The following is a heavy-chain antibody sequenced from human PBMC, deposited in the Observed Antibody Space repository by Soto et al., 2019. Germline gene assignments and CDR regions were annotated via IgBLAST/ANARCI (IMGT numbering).Heavy chain of an antibody. CDR3: ARDVVPAAVPKYYFGMDV. CDR2: INPSGGST. D-gene: IGHD2-2*01. J-gene: IGHJ6*02. V-gene: IGHV1-46*01. Sequence: PGQGLEWMGIINPSGGSTSYAQKFQGRVTMTRDTSTSTVYMELSSLRSEDTAVYYCARDVVPAAVPKYYFGMDVWGQGTTVTDSS.